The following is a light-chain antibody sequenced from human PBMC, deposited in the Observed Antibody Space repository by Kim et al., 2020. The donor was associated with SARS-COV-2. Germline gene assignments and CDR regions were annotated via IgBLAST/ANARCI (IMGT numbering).Light chain of an antibody. Sequence: AIQMTQSPSSLSASIGDRVTITCRASQDIRNDLGWYQQKPGKAPELLIYAASSLQSGVPSRFAGSGSGTDFTLTISSLQPEDFATYYCLQDFNYPYTFGQGTKLEI. CDR1: QDIRND. J-gene: IGKJ2*01. CDR2: AAS. CDR3: LQDFNYPYT. V-gene: IGKV1-6*01.